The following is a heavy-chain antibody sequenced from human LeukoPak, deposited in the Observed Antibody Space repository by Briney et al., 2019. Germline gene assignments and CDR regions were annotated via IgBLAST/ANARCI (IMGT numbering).Heavy chain of an antibody. CDR2: ITSSSSYT. V-gene: IGHV3-21*01. Sequence: GGSLRLSCAAPGITFSNYNMNWVRQAPGKGRECISAITSSSSYTFYADSVKGRFTISRDNAQNSLYLQMNSLRVEDTAIYYCARDPYNGAYSEGYYYYYMDVWGKGTTVTVSS. CDR1: GITFSNYN. CDR3: ARDPYNGAYSEGYYYYYMDV. D-gene: IGHD1-1*01. J-gene: IGHJ6*03.